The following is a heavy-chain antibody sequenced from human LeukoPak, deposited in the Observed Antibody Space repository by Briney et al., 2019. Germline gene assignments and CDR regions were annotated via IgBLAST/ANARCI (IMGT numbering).Heavy chain of an antibody. D-gene: IGHD3-9*01. V-gene: IGHV3-7*04. CDR2: IKQDGTEK. CDR3: ARGHDWRSDY. Sequence: GGSLRLSCTASGFTFSYHWMSWVRQAPGKGLEWVANIKQDGTEKYYEDAVKGRFTISRDNAWNSVYLQMNSLRAEDTAVYYCARGHDWRSDYWGQGTLVTASS. J-gene: IGHJ4*02. CDR1: GFTFSYHW.